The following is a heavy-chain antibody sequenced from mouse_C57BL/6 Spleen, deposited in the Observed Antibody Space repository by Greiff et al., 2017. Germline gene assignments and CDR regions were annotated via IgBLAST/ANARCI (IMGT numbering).Heavy chain of an antibody. Sequence: QVQLKESGPGLVAPSQSLSITCTVSGFSLTSYGLNWVRQPPGKGLAWLGVIWGGGSTHYNSALMSRLSIRKDNSKSQVILKRNSLQTDDTAMYYCSKHDDGDAMDYWGQGTSVTVSS. CDR2: IWGGGST. J-gene: IGHJ4*01. CDR3: SKHDDGDAMDY. CDR1: GFSLTSYG. D-gene: IGHD2-3*01. V-gene: IGHV2-9*01.